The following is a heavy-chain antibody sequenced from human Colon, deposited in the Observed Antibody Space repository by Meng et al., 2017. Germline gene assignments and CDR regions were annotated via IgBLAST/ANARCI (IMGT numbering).Heavy chain of an antibody. V-gene: IGHV4-34*02. D-gene: IGHD2-15*01. CDR2: INHSGDT. J-gene: IGHJ4*02. Sequence: QVPLQQWGPGLLKPPATLTLTFAIKSGPFSGYYWSWFRQAPGKGLEWIGEINHSGDTHCNPSLKSRVSMSFDTSKKQFSLHLSSVTAADTAVYYCSSLLTLDYWGPGTLVTVSS. CDR1: SGPFSGYY. CDR3: SSLLTLDY.